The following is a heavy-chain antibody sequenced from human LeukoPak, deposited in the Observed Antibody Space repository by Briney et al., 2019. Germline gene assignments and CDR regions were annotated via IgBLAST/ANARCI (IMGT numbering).Heavy chain of an antibody. CDR3: ARHIDSSGYIDY. D-gene: IGHD3-22*01. CDR2: IYYSGST. V-gene: IGHV4-39*01. J-gene: IGHJ4*02. Sequence: PSETLSLTCTVSGGSISSSSYYWGWIRQPPGKGLEWIGSIYYSGSTYYNPSLKSRVTISVDTSKNQFSLKLSSVTASDTVVFYWARHIDSSGYIDYWGQGPLVPVSS. CDR1: GGSISSSSYY.